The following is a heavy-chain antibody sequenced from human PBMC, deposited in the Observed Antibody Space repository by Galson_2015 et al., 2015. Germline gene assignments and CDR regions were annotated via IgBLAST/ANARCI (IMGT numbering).Heavy chain of an antibody. CDR1: GGSISSYY. J-gene: IGHJ4*02. V-gene: IGHV4-59*01. CDR3: AREGLGPSRYFDY. Sequence: ETLSLTCTVSGGSISSYYWSWIRQPPGKGLEWIGYIYYSGSTNYNPSLKSRVTISVDTSKNQFSLKLSSVTAADTAVYYCAREGLGPSRYFDYWGQGTLVTVSS. CDR2: IYYSGST. D-gene: IGHD3-16*01.